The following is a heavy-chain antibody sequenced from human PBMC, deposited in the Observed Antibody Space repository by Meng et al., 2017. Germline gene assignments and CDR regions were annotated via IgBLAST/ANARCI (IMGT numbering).Heavy chain of an antibody. V-gene: IGHV3-33*01. D-gene: IGHD1-26*01. Sequence: QVQLVESGGGVVQPGRSLRLSWAVSGFTFSHYGMHWVRQAPGKGLEWVAVIWYDGSKKYYSDSAKGRFAISRDDSKNTLYLQMNTLRVEDTAVYYCARDTGTVGPELDYWGQGTLVTFTS. CDR2: IWYDGSKK. CDR1: GFTFSHYG. J-gene: IGHJ4*02. CDR3: ARDTGTVGPELDY.